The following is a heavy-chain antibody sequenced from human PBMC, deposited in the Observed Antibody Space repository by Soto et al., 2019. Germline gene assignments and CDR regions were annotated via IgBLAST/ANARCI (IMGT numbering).Heavy chain of an antibody. V-gene: IGHV4-59*08. D-gene: IGHD3-22*01. CDR3: ARLGGYYQAFDS. Sequence: SETLSLTCTVSGGSISSYYWSWIRQPPGKGLEWIGYIYYSGSTKYNPSLKSRVTLSVDTSKNQFSLRLTSVTAADTAVYYCARLGGYYQAFDSWGQGTLVTVSS. J-gene: IGHJ4*02. CDR1: GGSISSYY. CDR2: IYYSGST.